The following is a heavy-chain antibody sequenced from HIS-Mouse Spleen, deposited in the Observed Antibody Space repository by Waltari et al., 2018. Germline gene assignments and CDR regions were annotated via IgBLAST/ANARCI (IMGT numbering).Heavy chain of an antibody. CDR3: ASFGGVHNWNDAGAFDI. J-gene: IGHJ3*02. Sequence: HWVRQAPGQGLEWMGWINPNSGGTNYAQKFQGRVTMTRDTSISTAYMELSRLRSDDTAVYYCASFGGVHNWNDAGAFDIWGQGTMVTVSS. D-gene: IGHD1-1*01. V-gene: IGHV1-2*02. CDR2: INPNSGGT.